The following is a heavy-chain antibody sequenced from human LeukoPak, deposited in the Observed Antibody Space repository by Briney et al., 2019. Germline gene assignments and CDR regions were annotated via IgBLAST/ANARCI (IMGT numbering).Heavy chain of an antibody. J-gene: IGHJ6*03. Sequence: ASVKVSCKASGYTFTGYYMHWVRQAPGQGLQWMGWINPNGGDTNYAQKFQGRVTMTRDTSISTAYMELSRLRSDDTAVYYCASDQQLDWPHYYYYMDVWGKGTTVTVSS. CDR1: GYTFTGYY. CDR2: INPNGGDT. D-gene: IGHD1-1*01. V-gene: IGHV1-2*02. CDR3: ASDQQLDWPHYYYYMDV.